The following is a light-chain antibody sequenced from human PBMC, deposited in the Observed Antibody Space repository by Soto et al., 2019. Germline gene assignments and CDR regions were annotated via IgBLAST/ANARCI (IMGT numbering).Light chain of an antibody. CDR1: RSDVGGYNY. Sequence: QSVLTQPASVSGSPGQSITISCTGTRSDVGGYNYVSWYQQHPGKAPKHMIYEVRNRPSGVSNRFSGSKSGNTASLTISGLQAEDEADYYCSSYTSRSTVSYVFGTGTKVTVL. CDR2: EVR. V-gene: IGLV2-14*01. CDR3: SSYTSRSTVSYV. J-gene: IGLJ1*01.